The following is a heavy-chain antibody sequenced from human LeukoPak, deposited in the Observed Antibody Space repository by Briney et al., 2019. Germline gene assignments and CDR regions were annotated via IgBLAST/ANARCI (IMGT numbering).Heavy chain of an antibody. CDR2: INHSGST. V-gene: IGHV4-34*01. D-gene: IGHD4-17*01. J-gene: IGHJ4*02. CDR1: GGSFSGYY. Sequence: SETLSLTCAVYGGSFSGYYWSWIRQPPGKGLEGIGEINHSGSTNSNPSLKSRVTISVDTSKNQFSLKLSSVTAADTAVYYCARAPARYGDYPFDYWGEGTLVTVSS. CDR3: ARAPARYGDYPFDY.